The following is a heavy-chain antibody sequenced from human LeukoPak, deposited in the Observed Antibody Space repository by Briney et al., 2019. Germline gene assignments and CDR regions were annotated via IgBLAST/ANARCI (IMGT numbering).Heavy chain of an antibody. Sequence: ASVKVSCKASGYTFTSYGISWVRQAPGQGLEWMGRIIPILGIANYAQKFQGRVTITADKSTSTAYMELSSLRSEDTAVYYCARGAPGGHDYWGQGTLVTVSS. J-gene: IGHJ4*02. CDR1: GYTFTSYG. CDR2: IIPILGIA. CDR3: ARGAPGGHDY. V-gene: IGHV1-69*04.